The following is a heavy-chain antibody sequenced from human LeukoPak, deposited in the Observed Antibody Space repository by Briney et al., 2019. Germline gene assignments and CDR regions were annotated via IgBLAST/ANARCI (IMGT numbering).Heavy chain of an antibody. CDR2: ISSSSSTI. D-gene: IGHD3-22*01. J-gene: IGHJ4*02. CDR3: AKDSPQLYYDSSVD. Sequence: GGSLRLSCAASGFTFSNYNMNWVRQAPGKGLEWVSYISSSSSTIYYADSVKGRFTISRDNSKNTLYLQMNSLRAEDTAVYYCAKDSPQLYYDSSVDWGQGTLVTVSS. CDR1: GFTFSNYN. V-gene: IGHV3-48*01.